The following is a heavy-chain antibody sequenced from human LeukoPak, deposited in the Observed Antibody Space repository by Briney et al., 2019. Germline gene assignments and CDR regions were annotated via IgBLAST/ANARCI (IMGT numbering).Heavy chain of an antibody. CDR1: GGSFSGYY. V-gene: IGHV4-34*01. CDR3: AGDRAIAAAGTS. CDR2: INHSGST. D-gene: IGHD6-13*01. J-gene: IGHJ5*02. Sequence: PSETLSLTCAVYGGSFSGYYWSWIRQPPGKGLEWIGEINHSGSTNYNPSLKSRVTISVDTSKNQFSLKLSSVTAADTAVYYCAGDRAIAAAGTSWGQGTLVTVSS.